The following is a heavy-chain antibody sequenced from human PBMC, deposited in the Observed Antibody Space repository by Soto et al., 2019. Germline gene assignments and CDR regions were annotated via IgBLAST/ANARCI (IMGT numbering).Heavy chain of an antibody. CDR2: IIPILGIA. CDR3: ARDIGNPTRPKFDP. J-gene: IGHJ5*02. Sequence: SVKVSCKASGGTFSGYTISWVRQAPGQGLEWMGRIIPILGIANYAQKFQGRVTITADKSTSTAYMELSSLRSEDTAVYYCARDIGNPTRPKFDPWGQGTLVTVS. V-gene: IGHV1-69*04. D-gene: IGHD1-1*01. CDR1: GGTFSGYT.